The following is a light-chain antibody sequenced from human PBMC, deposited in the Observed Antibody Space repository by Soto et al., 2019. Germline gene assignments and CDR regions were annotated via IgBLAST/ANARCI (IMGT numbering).Light chain of an antibody. CDR1: SSDVGGYNF. V-gene: IGLV2-8*01. CDR3: NSYAGSNNFVV. CDR2: DVT. J-gene: IGLJ2*01. Sequence: QSALTQPPSASGSPGQSVTISCTGTSSDVGGYNFVSWYQQRPGKAPKLIIYDVTERPSGVPDRFSGSKSGNTASLTVSGLQADDEADYYCNSYAGSNNFVVFGGGTKLTGL.